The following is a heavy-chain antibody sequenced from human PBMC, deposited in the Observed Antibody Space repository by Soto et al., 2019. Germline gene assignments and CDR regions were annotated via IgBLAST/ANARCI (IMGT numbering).Heavy chain of an antibody. J-gene: IGHJ4*02. CDR2: INHSGYT. D-gene: IGHD1-26*01. CDR3: ARGGGFLGY. V-gene: IGHV4-34*01. Sequence: PSETLSLTCAVYDGSFSDFYWTWIRQRPGKGLEWIGEINHSGYTNYNPSLESRVAISVDTSKNQFSLNLTSVTAADTAVYYCARGGGFLGYWGQGTLVTVSS. CDR1: DGSFSDFY.